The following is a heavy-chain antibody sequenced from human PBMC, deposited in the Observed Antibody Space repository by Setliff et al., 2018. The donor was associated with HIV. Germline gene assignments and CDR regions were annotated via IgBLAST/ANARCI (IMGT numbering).Heavy chain of an antibody. J-gene: IGHJ6*03. Sequence: GSLRLSCAASGFTVSNSGVHWIRQTPGKGLERIGEIDHSGGTKYNPSLKSRVTISVDTSKNQFSLKLSSVTAADTAVYYCAKGVAGLQYYYYYMDVWGKGTTVTVSS. V-gene: IGHV4-34*01. CDR3: AKGVAGLQYYYYYMDV. CDR1: GFTVSNSG. D-gene: IGHD6-19*01. CDR2: IDHSGGT.